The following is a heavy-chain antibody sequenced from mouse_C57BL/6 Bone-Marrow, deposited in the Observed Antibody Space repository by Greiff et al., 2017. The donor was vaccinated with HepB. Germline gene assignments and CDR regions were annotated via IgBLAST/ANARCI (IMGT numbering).Heavy chain of an antibody. Sequence: EVMLVESGGGLVKPGGSLKLSCAASGFTFSDYGMHWVRQAPEKGLEWVAYISSGSSTIYYADTVKGRFPISRDNAKNTLFLQMTSLRSEDTAMYYCARGYYGSSPYWYFDVWGTGTTVTVSS. V-gene: IGHV5-17*01. J-gene: IGHJ1*03. CDR1: GFTFSDYG. D-gene: IGHD1-1*01. CDR3: ARGYYGSSPYWYFDV. CDR2: ISSGSSTI.